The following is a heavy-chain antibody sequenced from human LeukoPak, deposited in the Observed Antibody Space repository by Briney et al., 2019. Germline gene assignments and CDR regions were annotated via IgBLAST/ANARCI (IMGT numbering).Heavy chain of an antibody. Sequence: GGSLRLSCSASGFTFSRYAMHWVRQAPGKGLEYVSAISSNGGSTYYVDSVKGRFTISRDNSKNTLYLQMSSLRAEDTAVYYCVKADIVVVSAAIKASYYYGMDVWGKGTTVTVSS. CDR1: GFTFSRYA. CDR3: VKADIVVVSAAIKASYYYGMDV. V-gene: IGHV3-64D*06. CDR2: ISSNGGST. D-gene: IGHD2-2*01. J-gene: IGHJ6*04.